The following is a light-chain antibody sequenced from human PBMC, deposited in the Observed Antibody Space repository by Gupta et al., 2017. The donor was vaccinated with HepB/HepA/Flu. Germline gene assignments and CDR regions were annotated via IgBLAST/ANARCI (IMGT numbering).Light chain of an antibody. CDR3: CSYAGSNNFV. J-gene: IGLJ2*01. CDR2: EVS. Sequence: SALTQPPSASGSPGQSVTISCTGTSSDVGGYNFVSWFQQHPGKAPKLMIYEVSKRPSGVPDRFSGSKSGNTASLTVSGLQAEDEADYYCCSYAGSNNFVFGGGTKLTVL. V-gene: IGLV2-8*01. CDR1: SSDVGGYNF.